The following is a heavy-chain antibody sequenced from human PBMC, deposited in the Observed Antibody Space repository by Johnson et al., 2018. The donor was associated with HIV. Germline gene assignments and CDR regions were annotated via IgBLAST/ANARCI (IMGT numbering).Heavy chain of an antibody. D-gene: IGHD1-7*01. V-gene: IGHV3-72*01. CDR2: TKNKANSYTT. Sequence: EVQLVESGGGLVKPGGSLRLSCAASGFTLSDHYMDWVRQAAGKGLEWVGRTKNKANSYTTEYAASVRGRFTISRDDSKNSLYLQMNSMKTEDTAVYYCAKVKLELRYGAFDIWGQGTMVTVSS. J-gene: IGHJ3*02. CDR3: AKVKLELRYGAFDI. CDR1: GFTLSDHY.